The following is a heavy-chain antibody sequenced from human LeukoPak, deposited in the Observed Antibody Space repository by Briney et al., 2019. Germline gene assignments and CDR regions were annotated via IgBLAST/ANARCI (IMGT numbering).Heavy chain of an antibody. J-gene: IGHJ6*03. CDR2: ISAYNGNT. CDR3: ARVSVGTIFGVVITTYYYYYMDV. V-gene: IGHV1-18*01. Sequence: GASVKVSCKASGYTFTSYGISWVRQAPGQGLEWMGWISAYNGNTNYAQKLQGRVTMTTDASTSTAYMELRSLRSDDTAVYYCARVSVGTIFGVVITTYYYYYMDVWGKGTTVTVSS. D-gene: IGHD3-3*01. CDR1: GYTFTSYG.